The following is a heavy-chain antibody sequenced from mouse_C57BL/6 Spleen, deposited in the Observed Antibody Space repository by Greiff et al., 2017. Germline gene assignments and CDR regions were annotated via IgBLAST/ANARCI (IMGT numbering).Heavy chain of an antibody. V-gene: IGHV1-59*01. J-gene: IGHJ4*01. CDR3: ARSGNYGGVDY. Sequence: VQLQQPGAELVRPGTSVKLSCKASGYTFTSYWMHWVKQRPGQGLEWIGVIDPSDSYTNYNQKFKGKATLTVDTSSSTAYMQLSSLTSEDSAVYYCARSGNYGGVDYWGQGTSVTVSS. CDR1: GYTFTSYW. CDR2: IDPSDSYT. D-gene: IGHD2-1*01.